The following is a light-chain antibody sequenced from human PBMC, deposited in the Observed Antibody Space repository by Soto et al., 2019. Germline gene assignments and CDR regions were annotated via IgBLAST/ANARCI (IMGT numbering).Light chain of an antibody. Sequence: QSVLTQPASVSGSPGQSITMSCTGTNSNVGSYNLVSWYQQHPGKAPKLLIYEGSKRPSGVSNRFSGSKSGNTASLTISGLQAEDEADYYCCSYAGSSTWVFGGGTKVTVL. CDR2: EGS. CDR3: CSYAGSSTWV. CDR1: NSNVGSYNL. J-gene: IGLJ3*02. V-gene: IGLV2-23*01.